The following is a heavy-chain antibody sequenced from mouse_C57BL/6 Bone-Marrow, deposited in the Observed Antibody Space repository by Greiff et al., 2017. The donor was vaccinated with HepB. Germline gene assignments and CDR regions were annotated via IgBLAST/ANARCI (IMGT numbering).Heavy chain of an antibody. J-gene: IGHJ3*01. Sequence: EVKLVESGEGLVKPGGSLKLSCAASGFTFSSYAMSWVRQTPEKRLEWVAYISSGGDYIYYADTVKCRFTISRDNARNTLYLQMSSLKSEDTAMYYCTRDGTTVVATPGFAYWGQGTLVTVSA. CDR2: ISSGGDYI. CDR3: TRDGTTVVATPGFAY. CDR1: GFTFSSYA. D-gene: IGHD1-1*01. V-gene: IGHV5-9-1*02.